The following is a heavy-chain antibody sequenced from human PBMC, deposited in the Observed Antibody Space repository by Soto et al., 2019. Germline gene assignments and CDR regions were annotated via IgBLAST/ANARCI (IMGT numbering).Heavy chain of an antibody. Sequence: QVPLVESGGGVVQPGRSLRLSCAASGFTLSSYAMNWVRPAPGKGLEWVAVISYDGSNKYYADSVTGRFTISRDNSKNTLYLQMNSLRAEDTAVYYCERDPSGWPHPGDAFDIWGQGTMVTVSS. J-gene: IGHJ3*02. CDR1: GFTLSSYA. CDR3: ERDPSGWPHPGDAFDI. V-gene: IGHV3-30-3*01. D-gene: IGHD6-19*01. CDR2: ISYDGSNK.